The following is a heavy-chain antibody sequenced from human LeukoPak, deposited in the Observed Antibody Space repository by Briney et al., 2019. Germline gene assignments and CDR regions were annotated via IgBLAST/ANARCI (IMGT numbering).Heavy chain of an antibody. CDR1: GFTFSSYA. CDR2: ISGSGGST. CDR3: ARELTPDYGGNWLDY. D-gene: IGHD4-23*01. Sequence: PGGSLRLSCAASGFTFSSYAMSWVRQAPGKGLEWVSAISGSGGSTYYADSVKGRFTISRDNAMNSLYLQMNSLRAEDTAVYYCARELTPDYGGNWLDYWGQGTLVTVSS. V-gene: IGHV3-23*01. J-gene: IGHJ4*02.